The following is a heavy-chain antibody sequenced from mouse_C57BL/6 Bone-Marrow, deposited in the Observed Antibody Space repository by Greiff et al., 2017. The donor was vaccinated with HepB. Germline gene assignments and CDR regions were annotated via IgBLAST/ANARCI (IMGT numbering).Heavy chain of an antibody. V-gene: IGHV2-4*01. J-gene: IGHJ4*01. CDR3: AKGGYPSYAMDY. Sequence: QVQLQQSGPGLVQPSQSLSITCTVSGFSFTSYGVHWVRQPPGKGLEWLGVIWSGGSTDYNAAFISRLSISKDNSKDQVFLKMNSLQADDTAIYYCAKGGYPSYAMDYWGQGTSVTVSS. CDR2: IWSGGST. CDR1: GFSFTSYG. D-gene: IGHD2-2*01.